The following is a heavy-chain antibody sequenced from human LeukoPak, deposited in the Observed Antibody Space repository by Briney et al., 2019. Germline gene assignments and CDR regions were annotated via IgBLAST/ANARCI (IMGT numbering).Heavy chain of an antibody. Sequence: GGSLRLSCSASGFTFTTYGMNWVRQAPGKGLEWVSGIGGSGVRTYYADSVKGRFTISRDNAKNSLYLQMNSLRAEDTAVYYCARATNYWHTLIEFWGQGTLVTVSS. D-gene: IGHD5-24*01. V-gene: IGHV3-21*01. CDR3: ARATNYWHTLIEF. CDR2: IGGSGVRT. J-gene: IGHJ4*02. CDR1: GFTFTTYG.